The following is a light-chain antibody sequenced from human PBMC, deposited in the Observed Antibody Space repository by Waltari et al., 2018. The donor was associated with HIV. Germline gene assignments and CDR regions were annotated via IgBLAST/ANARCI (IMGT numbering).Light chain of an antibody. CDR2: KNS. J-gene: IGLJ3*02. V-gene: IGLV1-47*01. Sequence: QSVLTQPPSASGSPGQRGTISCFGSTSNIGTNHVYWYQQHPGAAPRLLIYKNSQRPSGVPDRFSGSKSGTSASLAISGLRSEDEAEYYCATWDDSLSGRWVFGGGTKLTVL. CDR3: ATWDDSLSGRWV. CDR1: TSNIGTNH.